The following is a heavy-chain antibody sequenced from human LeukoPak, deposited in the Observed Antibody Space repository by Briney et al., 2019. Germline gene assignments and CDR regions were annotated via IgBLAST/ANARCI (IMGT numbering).Heavy chain of an antibody. J-gene: IGHJ4*02. Sequence: PGGSLRLSCAASGFTFSDYYMSWIRQAPGKGLEWVSYISSSGSTIYYADSVEGRFTISRDNAKNSLYLQMNSLRAEDTAVYYCARVLPAFGVGATGGLDYWGQGTLVTVSS. V-gene: IGHV3-11*01. D-gene: IGHD1-26*01. CDR1: GFTFSDYY. CDR2: ISSSGSTI. CDR3: ARVLPAFGVGATGGLDY.